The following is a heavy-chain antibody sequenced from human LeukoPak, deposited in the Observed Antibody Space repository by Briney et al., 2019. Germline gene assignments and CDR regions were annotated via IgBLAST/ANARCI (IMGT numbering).Heavy chain of an antibody. V-gene: IGHV3-21*01. CDR2: ISSSSSYI. CDR1: GFTFSSYS. D-gene: IGHD3-22*01. Sequence: GGSLRLSCAASGFTFSSYSMNWVRQAPGKGLEWVSSISSSSSYIYYADSVKGRFTISRDNAKNSLYLQMNSLRAEDTAVYYCARAPSTYYYDSSGHRTYYYYYGMDVWGQGTTVTVSS. J-gene: IGHJ6*02. CDR3: ARAPSTYYYDSSGHRTYYYYYGMDV.